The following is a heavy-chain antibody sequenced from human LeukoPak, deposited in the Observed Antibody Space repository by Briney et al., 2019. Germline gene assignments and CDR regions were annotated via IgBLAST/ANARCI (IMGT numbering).Heavy chain of an antibody. V-gene: IGHV1-18*01. CDR3: ARDVGGGYAQVGHESSHDALDI. D-gene: IGHD3-16*01. CDR2: ISVYNGNI. J-gene: IGHJ3*02. Sequence: ASVKVSCKASGYSFSSYGITWVRQAPGQGLAWMGWISVYNGNIKYAQKFQGRVTMTTDTSTSTAYMEMRSLRSDDTAVYYCARDVGGGYAQVGHESSHDALDIWGQGTMVTVSA. CDR1: GYSFSSYG.